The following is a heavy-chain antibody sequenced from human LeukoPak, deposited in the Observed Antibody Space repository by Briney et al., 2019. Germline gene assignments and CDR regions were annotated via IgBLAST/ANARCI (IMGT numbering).Heavy chain of an antibody. CDR3: AKDFGCSSTSCYRSYYYYMDV. CDR1: GFTFSSYG. J-gene: IGHJ6*03. Sequence: PGGSLRLSCAASGFTFSSYGMHWVRQAPGKGLEWVAFIRYDGSNKYYADSVKGRFTISRDNSKNTLYLQMNSLRAEDTAVYYCAKDFGCSSTSCYRSYYYYMDVWGKGTTVTVSS. D-gene: IGHD2-2*01. V-gene: IGHV3-30*02. CDR2: IRYDGSNK.